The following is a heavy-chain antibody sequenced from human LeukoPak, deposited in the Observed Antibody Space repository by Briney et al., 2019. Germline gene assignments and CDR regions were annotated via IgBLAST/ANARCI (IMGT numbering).Heavy chain of an antibody. CDR3: ASHIVVVTAIRYYAMDV. V-gene: IGHV3-21*01. CDR2: ITTSSSYI. D-gene: IGHD2-2*01. CDR1: GFSFGSYD. Sequence: GGSLRLSSAASGFSFGSYDMNWVRQAPGKGLEWVSSITTSSSYIYYADSVKGRFTVSGDNAKNSLYLQMNSLRAEDTAVYYCASHIVVVTAIRYYAMDVWGQGTTVTVSS. J-gene: IGHJ6*02.